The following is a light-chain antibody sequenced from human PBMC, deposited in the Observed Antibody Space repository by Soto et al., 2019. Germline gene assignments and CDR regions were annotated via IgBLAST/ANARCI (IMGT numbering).Light chain of an antibody. Sequence: EIVLTQSPGTLSLSPGERATLSCRASQSVSSSYLAWYQQKPGQAPRLLIYGASSRATGIPDRFSGSGSGKDFALTISRLEPEDLAVYYCQQYGSSRTFGQGTKVEI. CDR3: QQYGSSRT. J-gene: IGKJ1*01. CDR2: GAS. CDR1: QSVSSSY. V-gene: IGKV3-20*01.